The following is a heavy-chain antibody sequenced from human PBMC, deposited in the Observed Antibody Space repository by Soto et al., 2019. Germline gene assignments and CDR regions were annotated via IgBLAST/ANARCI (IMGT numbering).Heavy chain of an antibody. V-gene: IGHV1-3*01. J-gene: IGHJ4*02. Sequence: QVQLVQSGTEVRKPGASVKLSCRASGYNFTNYPLHWVRQAPGQRPQWLGWISAVDGQIKYSQKFQGRVTLTTDTSASTTYMERSSLRSDDTAMYYCARGFRDPSFSGFDYWGQGALVTVSS. CDR2: ISAVDGQI. CDR3: ARGFRDPSFSGFDY. D-gene: IGHD2-21*02. CDR1: GYNFTNYP.